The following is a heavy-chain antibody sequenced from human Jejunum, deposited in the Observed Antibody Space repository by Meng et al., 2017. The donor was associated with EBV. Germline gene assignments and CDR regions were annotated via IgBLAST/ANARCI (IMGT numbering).Heavy chain of an antibody. Sequence: QVPGVEFGASVSEPGSSVKVSCKASGYSFNTHRLDWGRQAHGQGREYMGWMSPDNGDTGYAQNFQGRLTMTRDTSISTAYLELSSLTSDDTAVYDCARGDGYDLYWGQGTLVTVSS. J-gene: IGHJ4*02. CDR2: MSPDNGDT. CDR1: GYSFNTHR. D-gene: IGHD5-12*01. V-gene: IGHV1-8*01. CDR3: ARGDGYDLY.